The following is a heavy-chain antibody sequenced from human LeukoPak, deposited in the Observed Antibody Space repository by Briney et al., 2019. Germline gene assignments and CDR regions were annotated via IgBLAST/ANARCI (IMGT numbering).Heavy chain of an antibody. D-gene: IGHD6-13*01. Sequence: SQTLSLTCTVSGGSISSGGYYWSWIRQHPGKGLEWIGCIYYSGSTYYNPSLKSRVTISVDTSKNQFSLKLSSVTAADTAVYYCARAYGYSSSWGRRGYFVYWGQGTLVTVSS. CDR2: IYYSGST. CDR1: GGSISSGGYY. V-gene: IGHV4-31*03. CDR3: ARAYGYSSSWGRRGYFVY. J-gene: IGHJ4*02.